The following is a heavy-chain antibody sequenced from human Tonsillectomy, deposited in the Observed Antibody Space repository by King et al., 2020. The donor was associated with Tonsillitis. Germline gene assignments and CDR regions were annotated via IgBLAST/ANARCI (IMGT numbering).Heavy chain of an antibody. CDR3: ARAGGDYGDYFDY. D-gene: IGHD4-17*01. CDR2: ITSSSSYI. J-gene: IGHJ4*02. CDR1: GFTFSSYS. Sequence: VQLVESGGGLVKPGGSLRLSCAASGFTFSSYSMNWVRQAPGKGLEWVSSITSSSSYIYYADSVKGRFTISRDNANNSLYLQMNSLRVEDTAVYYCARAGGDYGDYFDYWGQGTLVTVSS. V-gene: IGHV3-21*01.